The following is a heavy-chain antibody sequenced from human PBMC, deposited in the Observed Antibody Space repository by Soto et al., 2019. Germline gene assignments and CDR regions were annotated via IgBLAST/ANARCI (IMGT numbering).Heavy chain of an antibody. J-gene: IGHJ4*02. CDR3: ARHGRDSSSFSGRYYFDY. CDR2: IYYSGST. Sequence: QLQLQESGPGLVKPSETLSLTCTVSGASISSSSFYWGWIRQPPGKGLEWIASIYYSGSTFYNPSLKSRVTVSVDTSKNQFALNLRSVTAADTAVYYCARHGRDSSSFSGRYYFDYWGQGTLVTVSS. CDR1: GASISSSSFY. V-gene: IGHV4-39*01. D-gene: IGHD6-6*01.